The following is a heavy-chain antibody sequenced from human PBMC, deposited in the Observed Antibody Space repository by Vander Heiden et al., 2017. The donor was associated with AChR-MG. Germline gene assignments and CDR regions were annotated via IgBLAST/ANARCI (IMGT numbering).Heavy chain of an antibody. D-gene: IGHD1-26*01. CDR3: ARGGIVGATVYYYGMDV. CDR1: GGSISSSRYY. Sequence: QLQLQESGPGLVKPSETLSLTCTVSGGSISSSRYYWGWIRQPPGKGLEWIGSIYYSGSTYYNPSLKSRVTISVDTSKNQFSLKLSSVTAADTAVYYCARGGIVGATVYYYGMDVWGQGTTVTVSS. V-gene: IGHV4-39*01. CDR2: IYYSGST. J-gene: IGHJ6*02.